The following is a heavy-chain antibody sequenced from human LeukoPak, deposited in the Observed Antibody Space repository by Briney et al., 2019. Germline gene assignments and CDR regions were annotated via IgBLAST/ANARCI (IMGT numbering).Heavy chain of an antibody. Sequence: PGGSLRLSCAASGFTFSSYWMHWVRQAPGKGLVWVSRIESDGSSTSYADSVKGRFTISRDNAKNTLYLQMNSLRAEDTAVYYCARGGNLPFDYWGQGTLVTVSS. CDR1: GFTFSSYW. CDR3: ARGGNLPFDY. V-gene: IGHV3-74*01. CDR2: IESDGSST. J-gene: IGHJ4*02. D-gene: IGHD4-23*01.